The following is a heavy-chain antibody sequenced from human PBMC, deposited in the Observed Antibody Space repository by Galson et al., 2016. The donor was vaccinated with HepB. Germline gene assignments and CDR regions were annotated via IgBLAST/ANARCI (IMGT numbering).Heavy chain of an antibody. Sequence: CKASGYTFTSYAMNWVRQAPGQGLEWMGWINTDTGNPTYVQGFTGRFVFSLDTSVSTAYLQISSLKPEDTAVYYCAGDPRGSAWGGIDSWGQGTLVTVSS. CDR2: INTDTGNP. D-gene: IGHD6-19*01. CDR1: GYTFTSYA. CDR3: AGDPRGSAWGGIDS. J-gene: IGHJ4*02. V-gene: IGHV7-4-1*02.